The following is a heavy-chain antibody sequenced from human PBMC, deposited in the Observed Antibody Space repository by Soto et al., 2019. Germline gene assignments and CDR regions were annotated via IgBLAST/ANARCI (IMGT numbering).Heavy chain of an antibody. CDR3: AKDLERYYD. V-gene: IGHV3-23*01. CDR2: ISGSGGST. Sequence: EVQLLESGGGLVQPGGSLRLSCAASGFSFSSYAMTWVRQAPGKGLEWVSAISGSGGSTYYADSVKGRFTISRDNSENTLYVQMNSLRAEDTAVYYCAKDLERYYDWGQGTLVTVSS. CDR1: GFSFSSYA. D-gene: IGHD3-9*01. J-gene: IGHJ1*01.